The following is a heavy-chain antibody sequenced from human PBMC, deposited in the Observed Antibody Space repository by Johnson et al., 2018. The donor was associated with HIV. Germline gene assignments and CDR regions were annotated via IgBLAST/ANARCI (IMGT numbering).Heavy chain of an antibody. CDR3: TRVRMTPPLGAFDI. D-gene: IGHD1-14*01. Sequence: QVQLVESGGGVVQPGRSLRLSCAASGFTFTSYPMHWVRQAPGKGLEWVAVISFDGSNRNYADSVKGRFTISRDNSKNMLYLQMNSLRAEDTALYYCTRVRMTPPLGAFDIWGQGTMVTVSS. V-gene: IGHV3-30*04. J-gene: IGHJ3*02. CDR1: GFTFTSYP. CDR2: ISFDGSNR.